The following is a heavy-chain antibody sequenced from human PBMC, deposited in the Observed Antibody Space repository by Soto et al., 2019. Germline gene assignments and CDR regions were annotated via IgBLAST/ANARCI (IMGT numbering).Heavy chain of an antibody. J-gene: IGHJ3*02. V-gene: IGHV3-23*01. D-gene: IGHD2-8*02. CDR2: ILVDVLT. Sequence: SLRRSCAACGRSCGSYDMSCVRQAPGKGLEWVSTILVDVLTFYVDSVKGRFTISRDSSQNTVYLQMNSLTAGDTALYSCAKATETGGGAFDICGQGTKVTVSS. CDR3: AKATETGGGAFDI. CDR1: GRSCGSYD.